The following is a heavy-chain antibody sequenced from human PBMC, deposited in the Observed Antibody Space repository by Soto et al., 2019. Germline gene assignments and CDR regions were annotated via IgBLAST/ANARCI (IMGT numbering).Heavy chain of an antibody. D-gene: IGHD2-15*01. Sequence: GESLKISCKGSGYSFTSYWIGWVRQMPGKGLEWMGIIYPGDSDTRYSPSFQGQVTISADKSISTAYLQWSSLKASDTAMYYCARQLIRALNHCSGGSCYSGDHYYYYGMDVWGQGTTVTVSS. CDR2: IYPGDSDT. J-gene: IGHJ6*02. CDR1: GYSFTSYW. CDR3: ARQLIRALNHCSGGSCYSGDHYYYYGMDV. V-gene: IGHV5-51*01.